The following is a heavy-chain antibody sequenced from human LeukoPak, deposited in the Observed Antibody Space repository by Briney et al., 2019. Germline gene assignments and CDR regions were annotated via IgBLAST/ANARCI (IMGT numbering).Heavy chain of an antibody. Sequence: SGGSLILSCAASGFSFSTFGMHWARRAPGKGLEWVADIWDDGSKKFYAESVKGRFTISRDNSQNTLYLQMNRLRAEDTAVYYCGRDSLGGDYWGQGTLVTVSS. J-gene: IGHJ4*02. CDR3: GRDSLGGDY. V-gene: IGHV3-33*08. CDR1: GFSFSTFG. D-gene: IGHD3-16*01. CDR2: IWDDGSKK.